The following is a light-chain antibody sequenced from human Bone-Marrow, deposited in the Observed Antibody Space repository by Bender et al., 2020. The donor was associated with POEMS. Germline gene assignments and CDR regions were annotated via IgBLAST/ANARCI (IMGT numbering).Light chain of an antibody. Sequence: QSALTQPASVSGSPGQSITISCTGTSSDVGSYNLVSWYQQHPGKAPKLIIYEGSKRPSGVSNRFSASKSGNTASLTISGLQAEDEADYYCCSFARSSWVFGVGTKLTVL. CDR1: SSDVGSYNL. CDR3: CSFARSSWV. CDR2: EGS. J-gene: IGLJ3*02. V-gene: IGLV2-23*01.